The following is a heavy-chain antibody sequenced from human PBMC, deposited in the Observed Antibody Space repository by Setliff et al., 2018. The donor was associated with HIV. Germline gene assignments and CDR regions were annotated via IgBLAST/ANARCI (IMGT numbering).Heavy chain of an antibody. D-gene: IGHD4-4*01. J-gene: IGHJ5*02. V-gene: IGHV1-18*01. CDR1: GFPFSSYG. CDR2: ISAYNGKT. CDR3: ARGSNPRGWFDP. Sequence: GASVKVSCKASGFPFSSYGISWVRQAPGQGLEWMGWISAYNGKTEYAQNFQGRVTMTTDTSTSTAYMELRSLRSDDTAVYYCARGSNPRGWFDPWGQGTLVTVSS.